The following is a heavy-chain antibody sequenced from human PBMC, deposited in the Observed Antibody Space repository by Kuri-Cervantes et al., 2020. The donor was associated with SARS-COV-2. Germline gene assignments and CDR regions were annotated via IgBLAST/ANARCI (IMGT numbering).Heavy chain of an antibody. CDR3: ARAPGHFGVVIFDY. CDR2: ISAYNGNT. CDR1: GYTFTSYG. J-gene: IGHJ4*02. Sequence: ASVKVSCKASGYTFTSYGISWVRQAPGQGLEWMGWISAYNGNTSYAQKFQGRVTMTRDTSTSTVYMELSSLRSEDTAVYYCARAPGHFGVVIFDYWGQGTLVTVSS. D-gene: IGHD3-3*01. V-gene: IGHV1-18*01.